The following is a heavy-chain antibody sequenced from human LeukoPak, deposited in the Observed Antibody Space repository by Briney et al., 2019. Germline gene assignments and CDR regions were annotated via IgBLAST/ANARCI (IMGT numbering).Heavy chain of an antibody. D-gene: IGHD6-19*01. Sequence: PGGSLRLSCAASGFTFSSYGMSWVRQAPGKGLESVSGISGSGGSTYYADSVKGRFTISRDNSKNTLYLQMNSLRAEDTAVYYCARWDSGIAVAGYFDYWGQGTLVTVSS. CDR2: ISGSGGST. CDR3: ARWDSGIAVAGYFDY. J-gene: IGHJ4*02. CDR1: GFTFSSYG. V-gene: IGHV3-23*01.